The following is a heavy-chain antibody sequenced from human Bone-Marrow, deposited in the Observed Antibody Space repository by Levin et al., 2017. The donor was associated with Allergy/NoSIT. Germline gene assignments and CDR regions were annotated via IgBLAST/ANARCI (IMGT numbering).Heavy chain of an antibody. V-gene: IGHV3-48*02. D-gene: IGHD3-22*01. Sequence: RPGGSLRLSCVASGFTFRHYTMNWVRQAPGKGLEWVSCITSSGDSTYYADSVKGRFTISRDNAKNSLYLQLNRLRDEDTAMYYCARDPARGYYDSSGYSGDHWGQGTLVTVSS. CDR1: GFTFRHYT. CDR3: ARDPARGYYDSSGYSGDH. CDR2: ITSSGDST. J-gene: IGHJ4*02.